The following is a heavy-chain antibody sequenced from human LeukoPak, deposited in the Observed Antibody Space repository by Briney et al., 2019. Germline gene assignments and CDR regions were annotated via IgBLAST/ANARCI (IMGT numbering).Heavy chain of an antibody. Sequence: GGSLRLSCAASGFNFSSFGMHWVSQAPGEGLEWVAYIGYTGTNTYYADSVKGRFTISRDNSKNTVHLQMNSLRAADTALYSCARDLTGKYYIAYWGQGTLVTVSS. D-gene: IGHD2-8*02. J-gene: IGHJ4*02. CDR3: ARDLTGKYYIAY. CDR2: IGYTGTNT. V-gene: IGHV3-30*02. CDR1: GFNFSSFG.